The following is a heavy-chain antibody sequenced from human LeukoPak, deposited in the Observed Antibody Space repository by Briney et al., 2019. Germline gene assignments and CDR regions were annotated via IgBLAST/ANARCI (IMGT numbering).Heavy chain of an antibody. Sequence: PGGSLRLSCAASGFTFSSYWMSWVRQAPGKGLEWVANIKQDGSEKYYVDSVKGRFTISRDNAKNSLYLQMNSLRAEDTAVYYCARGFLEWLPIPSYYYYYYMDVWGKGTTVTVSS. J-gene: IGHJ6*03. CDR1: GFTFSSYW. D-gene: IGHD3-3*01. CDR2: IKQDGSEK. V-gene: IGHV3-7*01. CDR3: ARGFLEWLPIPSYYYYYYMDV.